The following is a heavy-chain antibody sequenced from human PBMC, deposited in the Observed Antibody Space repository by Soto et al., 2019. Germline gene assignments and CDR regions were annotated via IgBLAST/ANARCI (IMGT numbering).Heavy chain of an antibody. CDR3: ARDPNPFTMLVVAGYFDY. CDR2: VIGSGSRT. D-gene: IGHD3-22*01. CDR1: GFTFTSYA. Sequence: EVQLLESGGGLVQPGGSLRLSCAASGFTFTSYAMAWVRQAPGKGLEWVLVVIGSGSRTYYADSVKDRFTISRDNFKNTLYLQMNSLRAEDTAVYYCARDPNPFTMLVVAGYFDYWGQGTLVTVSS. V-gene: IGHV3-23*01. J-gene: IGHJ4*02.